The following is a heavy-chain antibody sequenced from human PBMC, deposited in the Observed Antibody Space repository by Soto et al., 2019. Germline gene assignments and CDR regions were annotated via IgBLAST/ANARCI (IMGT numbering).Heavy chain of an antibody. CDR1: GGTFSSYA. D-gene: IGHD2-2*01. CDR3: ARSNDIVVVPAAPYYYGMDV. V-gene: IGHV1-69*06. Sequence: SVKVSCKASGGTFSSYAISWVRQAPGQGLEWMGGIIPTFGTANYAQKFQGRVTITADKSTSTAYMELSSLRSEDTAVYYCARSNDIVVVPAAPYYYGMDVWGQGXTVTVSS. J-gene: IGHJ6*02. CDR2: IIPTFGTA.